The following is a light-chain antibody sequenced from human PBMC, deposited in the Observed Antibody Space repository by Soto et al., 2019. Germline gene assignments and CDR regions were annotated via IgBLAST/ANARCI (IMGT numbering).Light chain of an antibody. Sequence: QSVLSQPASVSGSPGQSIIISCTGTGNDVGAYDYVSWYQHHPGKAPKLVIFDVVNRPSGISDRFSGSKSGNTASLTVSGLQAEDEADYYCTSYRTKDIRVLFGGGTKVTVL. V-gene: IGLV2-14*03. CDR3: TSYRTKDIRVL. CDR1: GNDVGAYDY. J-gene: IGLJ2*01. CDR2: DVV.